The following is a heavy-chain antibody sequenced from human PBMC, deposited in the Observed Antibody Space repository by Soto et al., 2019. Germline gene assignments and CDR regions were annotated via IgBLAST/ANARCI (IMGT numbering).Heavy chain of an antibody. CDR2: IRDRAYNYAT. Sequence: EVLLVESGGGLVQPGGSLKLSCAASGFVFKDSSIHWVRQASGKGLEWVGGIRDRAYNYATAYAASVEGRFTISRDDSDNTAYLHMSSLKTEDAAIYYCTRLISAAQDYWGQGTLVTVSS. D-gene: IGHD3-10*01. V-gene: IGHV3-73*01. CDR3: TRLISAAQDY. CDR1: GFVFKDSS. J-gene: IGHJ4*02.